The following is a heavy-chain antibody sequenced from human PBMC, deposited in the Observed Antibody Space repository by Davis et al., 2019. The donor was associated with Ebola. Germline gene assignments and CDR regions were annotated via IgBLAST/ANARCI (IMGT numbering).Heavy chain of an antibody. J-gene: IGHJ4*02. CDR2: TYYNSKWYN. D-gene: IGHD2-2*01. CDR3: ARSSYQPDY. CDR1: GDSVSGNSGA. V-gene: IGHV6-1*01. Sequence: PSETLSLTCAISGDSVSGNSGAWNWIRQSPSRGLEWLGRTYYNSKWYNDYAVSVKSRITINPDTSKNQFSLQLNSVTPEDTAVYYCARSSYQPDYWGQGTLVTVSS.